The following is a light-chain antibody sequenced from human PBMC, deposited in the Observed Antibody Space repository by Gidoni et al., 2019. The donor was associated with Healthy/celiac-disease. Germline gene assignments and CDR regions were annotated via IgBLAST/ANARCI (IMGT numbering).Light chain of an antibody. CDR2: GAS. J-gene: IGKJ3*01. CDR3: QQYGSSPLT. V-gene: IGKV3-20*01. Sequence: EIVLTPSPGTLSLSPGERATLSCRASQSVSSSYLAWYQQKPGQAPRLLIYGASSRATGIPDRFSGSGSGTDFTLTISRLEPEEFAVYYCQQYGSSPLTFGTGTKVEIK. CDR1: QSVSSSY.